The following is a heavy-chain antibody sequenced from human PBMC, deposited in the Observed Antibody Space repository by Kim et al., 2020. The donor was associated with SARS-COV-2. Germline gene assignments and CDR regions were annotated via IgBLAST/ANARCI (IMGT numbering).Heavy chain of an antibody. Sequence: LKSRVTISVDKSKNQFSLKLSSVTAADTAVYYCARGGYSSSWYPPYYFDYWGQGTLVTVSS. V-gene: IGHV4-4*02. CDR3: ARGGYSSSWYPPYYFDY. D-gene: IGHD6-13*01. J-gene: IGHJ4*02.